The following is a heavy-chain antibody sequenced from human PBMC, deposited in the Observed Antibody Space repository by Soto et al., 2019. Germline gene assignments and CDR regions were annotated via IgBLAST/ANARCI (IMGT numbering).Heavy chain of an antibody. Sequence: SLKISCQVSGYSFANYWISWVRQMPGKGLEYMGIIYPSDSNTRYSPSFQGQVTISADKSISTAYLQWSSLKASDTAIYYCARHGFYGDYSSNYFDTWGQGTLVTVSS. D-gene: IGHD4-17*01. CDR2: IYPSDSNT. V-gene: IGHV5-51*01. J-gene: IGHJ5*02. CDR3: ARHGFYGDYSSNYFDT. CDR1: GYSFANYW.